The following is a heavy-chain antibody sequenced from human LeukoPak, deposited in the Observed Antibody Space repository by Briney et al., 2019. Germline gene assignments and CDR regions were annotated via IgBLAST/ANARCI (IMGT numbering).Heavy chain of an antibody. V-gene: IGHV3-23*01. J-gene: IGHJ6*03. CDR2: ISGSGGST. CDR1: GFTFSSYA. Sequence: GESLKISCAASGFTFSSYAMSWVRQAPGKGLEWVSAISGSGGSTYYADSVKGRFTFSRDNSKNTRYLKMNSLRAEDTAVYYCAKDGYDYYYYYMDVWGKGTTVTVSS. D-gene: IGHD1-1*01. CDR3: AKDGYDYYYYYMDV.